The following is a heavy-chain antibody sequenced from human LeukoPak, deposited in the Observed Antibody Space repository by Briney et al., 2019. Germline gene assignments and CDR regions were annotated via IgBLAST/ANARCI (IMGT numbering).Heavy chain of an antibody. D-gene: IGHD5-18*01. CDR2: IYYSGST. CDR3: ARTHVDTAMVTPQLYNFDY. Sequence: SETLSLTCTVSGGSISSYYWSWIRQPPGKGLEWIGYIYYSGSTNYNPSLKSRVTISVDTSKNQFSLKLSSVTAADTAVYYCARTHVDTAMVTPQLYNFDYWGQGTLVTVSS. CDR1: GGSISSYY. V-gene: IGHV4-59*01. J-gene: IGHJ4*02.